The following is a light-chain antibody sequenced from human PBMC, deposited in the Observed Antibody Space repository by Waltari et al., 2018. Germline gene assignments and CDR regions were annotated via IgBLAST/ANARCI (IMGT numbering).Light chain of an antibody. V-gene: IGLV3-10*01. J-gene: IGLJ2*01. CDR1: ALPKTY. Sequence: SYELTQPPSVSVSPGQTARITCPGDALPKTYAYWYQQKSGQAAVLVFYEDSKRPSGIPERFSGSSSGTMAALTISGAQVEDEADYYCYSTDSNNNYEVFGGGTKLTVL. CDR3: YSTDSNNNYEV. CDR2: EDS.